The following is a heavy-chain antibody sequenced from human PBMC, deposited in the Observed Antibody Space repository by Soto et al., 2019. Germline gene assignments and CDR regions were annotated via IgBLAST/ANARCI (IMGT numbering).Heavy chain of an antibody. Sequence: SQTLSLTCAISGDSVSSNSAAWNWIRQSPSRGLEWLGRTYYRSKWYNDYAVSVKSRITINPDTSKNQFSLQLNSVTPEDTAVYYCAGAYYDFWSGYSSFDYWGQGTLVTVSS. CDR1: GDSVSSNSAA. V-gene: IGHV6-1*01. CDR3: AGAYYDFWSGYSSFDY. D-gene: IGHD3-3*01. J-gene: IGHJ4*02. CDR2: TYYRSKWYN.